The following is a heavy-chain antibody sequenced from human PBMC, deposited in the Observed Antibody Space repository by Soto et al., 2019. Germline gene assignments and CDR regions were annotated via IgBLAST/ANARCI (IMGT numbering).Heavy chain of an antibody. CDR2: IYPDDSDT. CDR1: GYSFTNYW. Sequence: PGESLKISCKGSGYSFTNYWIGWVRQMPGKGLEWMGIIYPDDSDTRYSPSFQGQVTISADKSISTAYLQWSSLKASDTAMYYCARHAHSASYYCAFDIWGQGTMVTVSS. D-gene: IGHD1-26*01. CDR3: ARHAHSASYYCAFDI. J-gene: IGHJ3*02. V-gene: IGHV5-51*01.